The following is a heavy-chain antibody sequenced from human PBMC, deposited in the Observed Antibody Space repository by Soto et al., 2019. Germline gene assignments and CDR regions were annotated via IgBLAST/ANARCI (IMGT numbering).Heavy chain of an antibody. CDR2: ITSRYDTI. CDR1: GFTFSSYD. Sequence: GGSLRLSCAASGFTFSSYDMNLVRQAPGKGLEWVSLITSRYDTIYYADSVKGRFTISRDNAETSLYLQMNTLRAEDTAVYYCARSSGHYRPFDSWGQGTLVTVSS. V-gene: IGHV3-48*03. J-gene: IGHJ4*02. D-gene: IGHD3-22*01. CDR3: ARSSGHYRPFDS.